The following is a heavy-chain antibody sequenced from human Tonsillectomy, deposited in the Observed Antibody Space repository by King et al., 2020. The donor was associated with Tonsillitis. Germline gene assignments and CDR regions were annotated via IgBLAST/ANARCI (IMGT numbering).Heavy chain of an antibody. CDR1: GFTFSNAW. Sequence: VQLVESGGGLVKPGGSLRLSCAASGFTFSNAWMSWVRQAPGKGLEWVGRIKSKTDGGTTDYAAPVKGRFTISRDDSKNTLYLQMNSLNTEDTAVYYCTPDSGVVGGTIRADYWGQGTRVTVAS. D-gene: IGHD1-26*01. J-gene: IGHJ4*02. CDR3: TPDSGVVGGTIRADY. V-gene: IGHV3-15*01. CDR2: IKSKTDGGTT.